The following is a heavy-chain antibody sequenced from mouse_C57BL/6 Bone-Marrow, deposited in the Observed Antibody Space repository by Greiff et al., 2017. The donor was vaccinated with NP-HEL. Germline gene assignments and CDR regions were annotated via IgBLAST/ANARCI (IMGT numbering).Heavy chain of an antibody. CDR1: GYTFTSYW. Sequence: QVQLQQPGAELVRPGTSVKLSCKASGYTFTSYWMHWVKQRPGQGLEWIGVIDPSDSYTNYNQKFKGKATLTVDTSSSTAYMQRSSLTSEDSAVYYCARSLIYYDYDGGVYYAMDYWGKGPSVTVSS. D-gene: IGHD2-4*01. CDR3: ARSLIYYDYDGGVYYAMDY. V-gene: IGHV1-59*01. J-gene: IGHJ4*01. CDR2: IDPSDSYT.